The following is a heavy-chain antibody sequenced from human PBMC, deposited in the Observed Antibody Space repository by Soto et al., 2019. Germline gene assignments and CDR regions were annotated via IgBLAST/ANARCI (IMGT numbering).Heavy chain of an antibody. D-gene: IGHD2-21*02. CDR2: IYSNGST. CDR3: ARAPAYCGGDCYAFDI. Sequence: QVQLQESGPGLVKPSETLSLTCTVSGGSIRTYYWSYIRQPPGKGLEWIGYIYSNGSTNYNPSLKSRLAISVDTSKTHFSLKLSSVTAADTAVYYCARAPAYCGGDCYAFDIWGQGTMVIVSS. CDR1: GGSIRTYY. V-gene: IGHV4-59*01. J-gene: IGHJ3*02.